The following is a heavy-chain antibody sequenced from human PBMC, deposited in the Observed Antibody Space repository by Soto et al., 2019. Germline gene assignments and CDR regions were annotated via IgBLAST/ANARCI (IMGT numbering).Heavy chain of an antibody. V-gene: IGHV3-23*01. CDR3: SKSGSRTYGSSYHLGYFDS. CDR1: GVTFSTCA. J-gene: IGHJ4*02. CDR2: ITGSGTTT. D-gene: IGHD2-2*01. Sequence: LRLPCPATGVTFSTCAMNSVREAPGIGLEWVSTITGSGTTTSYADAVMGLFTVSRQTYKTTPYLQMTSLRVEDTAVYYWSKSGSRTYGSSYHLGYFDSWGQGTLVTVSS.